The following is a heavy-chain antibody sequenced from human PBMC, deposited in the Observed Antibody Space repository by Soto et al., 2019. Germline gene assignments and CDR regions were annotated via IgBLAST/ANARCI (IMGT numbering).Heavy chain of an antibody. J-gene: IGHJ6*02. CDR3: ASLTMITFGRVNSDG. CDR2: INPNSGGT. D-gene: IGHD3-16*01. V-gene: IGHV1-2*02. CDR1: GYTFTGYY. Sequence: ASVKVSCKASGYTFTGYYMHWVRQAPGQGLEWMGWINPNSGGTNYAQKFQGRVTMTRDTSISTAYMELSRLRSDDTAVYYCASLTMITFGRVNSDGWGQETTVTVSS.